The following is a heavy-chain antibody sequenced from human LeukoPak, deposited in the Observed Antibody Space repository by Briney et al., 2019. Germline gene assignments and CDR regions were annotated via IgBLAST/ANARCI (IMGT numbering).Heavy chain of an antibody. CDR1: GFTFSSYA. V-gene: IGHV3-30-3*01. Sequence: GGSLRLSCAASGFTFSSYAMHWVRQAPGKGLEWVAVISYDGSNKYYAGSVKGRFTISRDNSKNTLYLQMNSLRAEDTAVYYCARDHYWSIDYWGRGTLVTVSS. D-gene: IGHD3-3*01. J-gene: IGHJ4*02. CDR3: ARDHYWSIDY. CDR2: ISYDGSNK.